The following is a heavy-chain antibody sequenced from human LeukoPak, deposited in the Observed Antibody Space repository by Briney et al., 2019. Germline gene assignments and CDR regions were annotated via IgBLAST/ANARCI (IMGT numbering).Heavy chain of an antibody. V-gene: IGHV1-18*01. J-gene: IGHJ4*02. Sequence: ASVKVFCKASGYTFTSYGISWVRQAPGQGLERMGWISAYNGNTNYAQKLQGRVTMTTDTSTSTAYMELRSLRSDDTAVYYCARDIRAGSLRGADYWGQGTLVTVSS. D-gene: IGHD1-26*01. CDR2: ISAYNGNT. CDR3: ARDIRAGSLRGADY. CDR1: GYTFTSYG.